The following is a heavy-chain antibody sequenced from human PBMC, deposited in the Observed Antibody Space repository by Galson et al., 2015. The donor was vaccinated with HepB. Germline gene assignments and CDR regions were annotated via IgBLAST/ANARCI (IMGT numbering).Heavy chain of an antibody. CDR3: AKDHGGPNDY. D-gene: IGHD5-24*01. J-gene: IGHJ4*02. Sequence: SLRLSCAASGVTLSRYWVHWVRQVPGKGLAWVARINEDGSSRAYADSVRGRFTISRDNAKNMLYLEMNSLRAEDTAVYYCAKDHGGPNDYWGQGTLVTVSS. CDR2: INEDGSSR. V-gene: IGHV3-74*01. CDR1: GVTLSRYW.